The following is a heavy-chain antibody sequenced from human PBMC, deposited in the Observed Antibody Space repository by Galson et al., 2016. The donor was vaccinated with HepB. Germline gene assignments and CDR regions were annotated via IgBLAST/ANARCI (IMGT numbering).Heavy chain of an antibody. CDR3: ARMKNYYYGMDV. V-gene: IGHV2-70*01. CDR1: GFSLSTSGLC. J-gene: IGHJ6*02. Sequence: PALVKPTQTLTLTCTFSGFSLSTSGLCVSWIRQPPGKALEWLALIDWDEDKYYSTSMKTRLTISKDTPKNQVDLTMTNMDPVDTATYYSARMKNYYYGMDVWGQGTTVTVSS. CDR2: IDWDEDK.